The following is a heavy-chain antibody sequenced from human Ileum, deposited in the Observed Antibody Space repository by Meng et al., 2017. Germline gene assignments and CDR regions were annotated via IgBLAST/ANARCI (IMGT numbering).Heavy chain of an antibody. CDR3: ARGQGLIWFGEWFDP. Sequence: QAHLKEPGPGLVRPAGTLSLICSFSGGYVSRHGFQWGWVRQPPGKGLEWIGYASTNYNPSLKSRVTISLDTSKNQFSLELSSVTAADTAVYYCARGQGLIWFGEWFDPWGQGTLVTVSS. V-gene: IGHV4-61*08. CDR1: GGYVSRHGFQ. D-gene: IGHD3-10*01. J-gene: IGHJ5*02. CDR2: AST.